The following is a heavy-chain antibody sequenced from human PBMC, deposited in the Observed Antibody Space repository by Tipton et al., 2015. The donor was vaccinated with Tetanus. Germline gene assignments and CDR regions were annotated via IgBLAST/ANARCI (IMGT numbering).Heavy chain of an antibody. CDR1: GFIFSSCG. Sequence: GSLRLSCAASGFIFSSCGMSWVRQAPGKGLEWVSFISSSGSYTYYAGSLRGRFFISRDNSKNTLYLQMSNLRAEDTAVYYCARDYPDFDYWGQGTLVTVSS. J-gene: IGHJ4*02. CDR2: ISSSGSYT. CDR3: ARDYPDFDY. V-gene: IGHV3-21*04. D-gene: IGHD3-16*02.